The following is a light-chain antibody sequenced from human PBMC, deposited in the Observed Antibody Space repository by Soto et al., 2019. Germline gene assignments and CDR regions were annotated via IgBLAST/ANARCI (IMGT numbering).Light chain of an antibody. V-gene: IGLV2-14*01. CDR2: EVS. CDR3: SSYTSSNTYV. CDR1: SSDVGGYNY. Sequence: QSALTQPASVSGSPGQSITISCTGTSSDVGGYNYVSWYQQHPGKAPKLMIYEVSNRPSGVSNRFSGSKSGNTASLTISGLQAEDEADYYCSSYTSSNTYVIGTAKKVIV. J-gene: IGLJ1*01.